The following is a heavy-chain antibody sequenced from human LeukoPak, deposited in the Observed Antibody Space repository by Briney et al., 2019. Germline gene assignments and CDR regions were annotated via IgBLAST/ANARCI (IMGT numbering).Heavy chain of an antibody. D-gene: IGHD3-22*01. J-gene: IGHJ4*02. CDR2: ISTSSSTI. CDR1: GFSFSSNS. CDR3: AREETYYYDSSGLDY. V-gene: IGHV3-48*01. Sequence: GGSLRLSCAASGFSFSSNSMNWVRQAPGKGLEWVSSISTSSSTIYYADSVKGRFTISRDNAKNSLYLQMNSLRAEDTAVYYCAREETYYYDSSGLDYWGQGTLVTVSS.